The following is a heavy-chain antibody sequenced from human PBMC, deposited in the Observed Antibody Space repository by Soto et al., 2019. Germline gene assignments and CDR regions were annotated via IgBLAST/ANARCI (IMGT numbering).Heavy chain of an antibody. J-gene: IGHJ6*02. CDR2: IYHSGSS. D-gene: IGHD4-17*01. CDR1: GYSISSGYY. Sequence: SETLSLTCAVSGYSISSGYYWGWIRQPPGKGLEWIGNIYHSGSSNYNPSLKSRVTISVDTSKNQFSLKLNSVTAADTAVYYCARAFCGDYAAHYYGMDVWGQGTTVTVSS. V-gene: IGHV4-38-2*01. CDR3: ARAFCGDYAAHYYGMDV.